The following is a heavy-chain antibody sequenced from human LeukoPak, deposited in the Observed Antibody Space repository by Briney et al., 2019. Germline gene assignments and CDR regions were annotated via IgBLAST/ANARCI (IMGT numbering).Heavy chain of an antibody. CDR3: AKDRVSSETDFDC. Sequence: GGSLRLSCAASGFTFSIYAMHWVRQAPGKGLEWVALIRNDGRNTYYADSVKGRFAISRDNSKNTLYLKMNSLRAEDTAVYYCAKDRVSSETDFDCWGQGTLVTVSS. CDR2: IRNDGRNT. V-gene: IGHV3-30*02. CDR1: GFTFSIYA. J-gene: IGHJ4*02. D-gene: IGHD3-22*01.